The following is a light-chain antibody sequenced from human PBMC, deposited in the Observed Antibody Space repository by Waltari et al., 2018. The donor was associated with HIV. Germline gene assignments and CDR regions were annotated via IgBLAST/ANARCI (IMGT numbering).Light chain of an antibody. CDR1: SGHTHYA. Sequence: QVVLTQSPSASASLGASVKLTCTLSSGHTHYAIAWHQQKPGKGPRAWMKVTRGGGHIKGDGFPDRFSGSSSEAERYLTISSLQSDDEADYYCHTWGPGIQVFGGGTKLTVL. CDR2: VTRGGGH. V-gene: IGLV4-69*01. J-gene: IGLJ2*01. CDR3: HTWGPGIQV.